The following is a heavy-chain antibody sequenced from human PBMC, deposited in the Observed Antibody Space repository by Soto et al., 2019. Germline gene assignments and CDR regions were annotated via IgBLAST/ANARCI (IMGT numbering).Heavy chain of an antibody. CDR2: ISWNGGSI. J-gene: IGHJ5*02. Sequence: EVQLVESGGGLVQPGRSLRLSCAASGFTFDDYAMHWVRQAPGKGLEWVSGISWNGGSIGYADSVKGRFTISRDNAKNSLYLQMNSLRAEDTALYYCAKGRKSFYDFWSGSNWFDPWGQGSLVTVSS. CDR1: GFTFDDYA. D-gene: IGHD3-3*01. V-gene: IGHV3-9*01. CDR3: AKGRKSFYDFWSGSNWFDP.